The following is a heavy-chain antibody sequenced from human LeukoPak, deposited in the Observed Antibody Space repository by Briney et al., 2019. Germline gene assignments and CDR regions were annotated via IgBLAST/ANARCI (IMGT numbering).Heavy chain of an antibody. CDR1: GGSISSYY. Sequence: SETLSLTRTVSGGSISSYYWSWIRQPPGKGLEWIGYIDYSGSTNYNPSLKSRVTISVDTSKNQFSLKLSSVTAADTAVYFCARTDGKQLPPRFWGQGTLVTVSS. CDR2: IDYSGST. V-gene: IGHV4-59*08. D-gene: IGHD5-18*01. CDR3: ARTDGKQLPPRF. J-gene: IGHJ4*02.